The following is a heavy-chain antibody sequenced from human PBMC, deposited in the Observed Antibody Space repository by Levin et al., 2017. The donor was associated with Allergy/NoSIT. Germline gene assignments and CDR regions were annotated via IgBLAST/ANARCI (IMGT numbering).Heavy chain of an antibody. CDR2: IYSGDGT. CDR1: GFSVSREY. D-gene: IGHD2/OR15-2a*01. CDR3: AKVEGGCHSNACFRPLAD. J-gene: IGHJ4*02. Sequence: GGSLRLSCAASGFSVSREYISWVRQAPGKGLEWVALIYSGDGTHYRDSVQGRFTISRDSFTNTVFLQMDSLSVEDTAVYFCAKVEGGCHSNACFRPLADWGQGTLVTVSS. V-gene: IGHV3-53*01.